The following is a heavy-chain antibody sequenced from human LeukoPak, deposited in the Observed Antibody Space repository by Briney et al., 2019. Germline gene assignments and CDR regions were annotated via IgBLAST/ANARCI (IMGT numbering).Heavy chain of an antibody. CDR1: GGSISSGGYY. V-gene: IGHV4-31*03. CDR3: ARRDLAIIGGFDS. J-gene: IGHJ4*02. CDR2: ISSSGST. D-gene: IGHD3-16*01. Sequence: SETLSLTCTVSGGSISSGGYYWNWIRQHPGKGLEWIGYISSSGSTYYNPSLKSRLTISVNTPKNQFSLRLTSVTATDTAFYYCARRDLAIIGGFDSWGQGTLLTVSS.